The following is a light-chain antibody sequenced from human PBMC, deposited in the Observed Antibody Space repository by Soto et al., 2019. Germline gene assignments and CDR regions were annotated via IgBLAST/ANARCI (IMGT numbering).Light chain of an antibody. V-gene: IGKV3-15*01. CDR3: QQYNNWPS. CDR1: QTVSRN. Sequence: ELVMTQSPATLSVSPGERATVSCRASQTVSRNLAWYQQRPGQAPRLLIYDISNRAAGVPARFSGSGSETEFTLTIRSLQSEDFAVYFCQQYNNWPSFGQGTR. CDR2: DIS. J-gene: IGKJ5*01.